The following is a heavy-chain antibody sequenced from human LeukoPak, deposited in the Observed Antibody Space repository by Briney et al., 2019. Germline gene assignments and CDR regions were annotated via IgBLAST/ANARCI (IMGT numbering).Heavy chain of an antibody. CDR2: INHSGST. Sequence: PSETLSLTCAVYGGSFSGYYWSWIRQPPGKGLEWIGEINHSGSTNYNPSLKSRVTISVDTSKNQFSLKLSSVTAADTAVYYCASSYSGYYRKAFDYWGQGTLGTVSS. V-gene: IGHV4-34*01. CDR1: GGSFSGYY. CDR3: ASSYSGYYRKAFDY. J-gene: IGHJ4*02. D-gene: IGHD3-22*01.